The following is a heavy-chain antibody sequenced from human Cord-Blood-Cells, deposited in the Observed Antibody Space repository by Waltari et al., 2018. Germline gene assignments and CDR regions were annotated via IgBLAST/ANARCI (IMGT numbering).Heavy chain of an antibody. CDR2: FYHSGSN. CDR1: GYSISSGYY. D-gene: IGHD6-13*01. Sequence: QVQLQESGPGLVKPSETLSLTCAVSGYSISSGYYWGWIRQPPGKGLEWIGRFYHSGSNYDNPSLRSRGTRAGDTSKNQFSLKLSSVTAADTAVYYCARLKYSSRSFDYWGQGTLVTVSS. J-gene: IGHJ4*02. CDR3: ARLKYSSRSFDY. V-gene: IGHV4-38-2*01.